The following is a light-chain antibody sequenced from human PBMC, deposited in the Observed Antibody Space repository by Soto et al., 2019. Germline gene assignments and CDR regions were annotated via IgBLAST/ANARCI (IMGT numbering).Light chain of an antibody. Sequence: QSALTQPASVSGSPGQSITISCTGTSSDVGGYNYVSWYQQHPGKAPKLMIYDVSNRPSGVSNRFSGSKSGNTASLTISALQAEDEADYYCSSSPRTSTPHVVFAGRTQRAFL. V-gene: IGLV2-14*03. CDR2: DVS. CDR3: SSSPRTSTPHVV. J-gene: IGLJ2*01. CDR1: SSDVGGYNY.